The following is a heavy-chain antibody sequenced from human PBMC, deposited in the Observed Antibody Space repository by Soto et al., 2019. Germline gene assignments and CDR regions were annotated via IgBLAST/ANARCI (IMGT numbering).Heavy chain of an antibody. J-gene: IGHJ4*02. D-gene: IGHD4-17*01. CDR1: GYTFTTYA. Sequence: ASVKVSCTASGYTFTTYAMHWVRQAPGQGLEWMGWINAGNGNTKYSQRFQGRVTVTRDTSASTAYMELSSLRSEDTAVYYCARGLNYGEFDYWGQGTLVTVSS. CDR3: ARGLNYGEFDY. V-gene: IGHV1-3*01. CDR2: INAGNGNT.